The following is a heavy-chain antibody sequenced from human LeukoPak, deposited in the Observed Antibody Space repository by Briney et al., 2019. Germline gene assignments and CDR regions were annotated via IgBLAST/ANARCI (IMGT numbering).Heavy chain of an antibody. D-gene: IGHD3-10*02. J-gene: IGHJ6*02. CDR2: MNPNSGNT. CDR1: GYTFTSYD. CDR3: ARGPVDAVFGVSTED. Sequence: EASVNVSFTASGYTFTSYDINWVRQATGQGLEWMGWMNPNSGNTGYAQKFQGRVSMTRDTSISTAYMELSSLRSEDTAVYYCARGPVDAVFGVSTEDWGQGTTVTVSS. V-gene: IGHV1-8*01.